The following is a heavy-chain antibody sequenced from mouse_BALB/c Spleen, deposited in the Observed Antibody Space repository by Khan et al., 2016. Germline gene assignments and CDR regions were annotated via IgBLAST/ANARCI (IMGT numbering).Heavy chain of an antibody. V-gene: IGHV2-6-5*01. CDR1: GFSLTDYG. CDR2: IWGGGST. J-gene: IGHJ2*01. D-gene: IGHD2-14*01. Sequence: QVQLKQSGPGLVAPSQSLSITCTVSGFSLTDYGVSWIRQPPGQGLEWLGVIWGGGSTYYNSAPKSRLSISKDNTKSQVVLKRNSLQTDDTDMYYCASTSTGRYDLDYWGQGTTLTDAS. CDR3: ASTSTGRYDLDY.